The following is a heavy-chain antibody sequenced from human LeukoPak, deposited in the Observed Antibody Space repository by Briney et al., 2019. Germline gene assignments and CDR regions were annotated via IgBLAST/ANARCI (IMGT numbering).Heavy chain of an antibody. CDR3: ARVVYYGSGSYYNPIHYGMDV. V-gene: IGHV4-34*01. CDR1: GGSFSGYY. D-gene: IGHD3-10*01. J-gene: IGHJ6*02. Sequence: PSETLSLTCAVYGGSFSGYYWSWIRQPPGKGLEWIGEINHSGSTNYNPSLKSRVTISVDTSKNQFSLTLSSVTAADTAVYYCARVVYYGSGSYYNPIHYGMDVWGQGTTVTVSS. CDR2: INHSGST.